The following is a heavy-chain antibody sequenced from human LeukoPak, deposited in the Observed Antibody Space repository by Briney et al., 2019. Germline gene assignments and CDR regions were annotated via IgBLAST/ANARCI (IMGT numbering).Heavy chain of an antibody. J-gene: IGHJ4*02. V-gene: IGHV4-31*03. D-gene: IGHD3-22*01. CDR2: IYYSGST. CDR1: GGSISSGGYY. Sequence: SQTLSLTCTVSGGSISSGGYYRSWIRQHRGKGLEWIGYIYYSGSTYYNPSLKSRVTISVDTSKNQFSLKLSSVTAADTAIYYCARENPSGYYNRPIDYWGQGTLVTVSS. CDR3: ARENPSGYYNRPIDY.